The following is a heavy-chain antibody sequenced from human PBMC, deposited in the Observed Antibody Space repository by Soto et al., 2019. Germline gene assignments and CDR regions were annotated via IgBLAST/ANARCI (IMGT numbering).Heavy chain of an antibody. Sequence: QVQLVQSGAEVKKPGSSVKVSCKASGGTFSSYAISWVRQAPGQGLEWMGGNIPIFGTANYAQKFQGRVTITADKSTSTAYIELSSLRSEDTAVYYCASASSSPNPPSNYYYYYGIDVWRQGTTVTVSS. CDR3: ASASSSPNPPSNYYYYYGIDV. D-gene: IGHD2-2*01. J-gene: IGHJ6*02. V-gene: IGHV1-69*06. CDR1: GGTFSSYA. CDR2: NIPIFGTA.